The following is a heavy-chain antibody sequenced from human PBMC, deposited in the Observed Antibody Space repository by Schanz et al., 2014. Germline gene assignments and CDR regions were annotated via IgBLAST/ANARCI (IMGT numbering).Heavy chain of an antibody. CDR3: ARDAADFYDILTEEDY. D-gene: IGHD3-9*01. V-gene: IGHV1-18*01. Sequence: QVQLVQSGAEVKKPGASVKVSCKASGYTFTTYAMSWVRQAPGQGLEWVGWISVYTGNTKYGQKVQGRVAMTADTSTNTAYMELRSLRSDGTAVYYCARDAADFYDILTEEDYWGQGTLGTVSS. CDR1: GYTFTTYA. J-gene: IGHJ4*02. CDR2: ISVYTGNT.